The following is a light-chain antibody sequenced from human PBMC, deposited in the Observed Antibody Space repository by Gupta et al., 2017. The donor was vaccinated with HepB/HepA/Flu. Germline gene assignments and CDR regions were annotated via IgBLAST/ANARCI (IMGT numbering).Light chain of an antibody. CDR1: QGISNY. J-gene: IGKJ4*01. Sequence: DIQMTKSPSSLSASVGDRVTITCQASQGISNYLNWYQQKPGKAPKLLIYDASNLETGVPSRFSGSGSGTDFTFTISSLQPEDIATYYCQQYDNRPLTFGRGTKVEIK. CDR3: QQYDNRPLT. V-gene: IGKV1-33*01. CDR2: DAS.